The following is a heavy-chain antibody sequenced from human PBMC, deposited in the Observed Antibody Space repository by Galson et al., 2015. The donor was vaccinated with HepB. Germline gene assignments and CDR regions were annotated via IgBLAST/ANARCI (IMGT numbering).Heavy chain of an antibody. CDR2: IIPMFGTA. Sequence: SVKVSCKASGGIFSSYAITWVRQAPGQGLEWMGGIIPMFGTANYAQKFQGRVTITADESTTTAYMELSSLRSDDTAVYYCARRIEALYSSSWGLYDHNYYMDVWGEGTTVTVSS. CDR3: ARRIEALYSSSWGLYDHNYYMDV. CDR1: GGIFSSYA. D-gene: IGHD2-2*01. V-gene: IGHV1-69*13. J-gene: IGHJ6*03.